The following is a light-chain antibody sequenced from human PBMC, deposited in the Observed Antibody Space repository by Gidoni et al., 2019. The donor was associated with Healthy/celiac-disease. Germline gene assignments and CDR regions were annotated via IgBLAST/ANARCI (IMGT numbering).Light chain of an antibody. J-gene: IGKJ1*01. CDR2: GAS. V-gene: IGKV3-20*01. CDR1: QSVSSSY. CDR3: QQYGSSPWT. Sequence: IVLTQSPGTLSLSPGERATLSCRASQSVSSSYLAWYQQKPGQAPRLLIYGASSRATGSPDRFSGSVSGTDFTLTISRLEPEDFAVYYCQQYGSSPWTFGQGTKVEIK.